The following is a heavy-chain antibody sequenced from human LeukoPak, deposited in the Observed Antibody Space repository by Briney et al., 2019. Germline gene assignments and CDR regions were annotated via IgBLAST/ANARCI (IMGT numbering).Heavy chain of an antibody. J-gene: IGHJ6*02. V-gene: IGHV4-59*01. CDR3: ARDADYYDSSGYYYGMDV. D-gene: IGHD3-22*01. CDR1: GGSISSYY. CDR2: IYYSGST. Sequence: PSETLSLTCTVSGGSISSYYWSWIRQPPGKGLEWSGYIYYSGSTNYNPSLKSRVTISVDTSKNQFSLKLSSVTAADTAVYYCARDADYYDSSGYYYGMDVWGQGTTVTVSS.